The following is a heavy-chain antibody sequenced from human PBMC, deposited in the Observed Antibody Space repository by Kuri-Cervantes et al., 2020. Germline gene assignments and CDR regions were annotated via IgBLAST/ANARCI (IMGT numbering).Heavy chain of an antibody. D-gene: IGHD3-22*01. CDR3: ARDTGDYYDSSGCLDY. Sequence: SETLSLTCAVSGGSIRSDGYSWSWIRQPPGKGLEWNGYIYHSSSNYYNPSLKSRVTISVDKSQNQFTLKLSSVTAADTAVHYCARDTGDYYDSSGCLDYWGQGTLVTVSS. V-gene: IGHV4-30-2*01. J-gene: IGHJ4*02. CDR1: GGSIRSDGYS. CDR2: IYHSSSN.